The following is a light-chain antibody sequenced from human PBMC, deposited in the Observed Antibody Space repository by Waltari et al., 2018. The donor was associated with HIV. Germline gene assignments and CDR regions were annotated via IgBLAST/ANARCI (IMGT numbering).Light chain of an antibody. CDR2: DAW. CDR1: QSVSSY. CDR3: QQRSNWPLT. V-gene: IGKV3-11*01. J-gene: IGKJ4*01. Sequence: EIALTQSPDTLSLSPGERATLPCRASQSVSSYLAWYQQKLGQAPRLLIYDAWKRATGIPARFSGSGSGTDFTLTISSLEPEDFAVYYCQQRSNWPLTFGGGTKVEIK.